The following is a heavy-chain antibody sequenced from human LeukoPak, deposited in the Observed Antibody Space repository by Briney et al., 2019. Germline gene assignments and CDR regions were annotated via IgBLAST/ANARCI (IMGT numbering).Heavy chain of an antibody. Sequence: PSETLSLTCTVSGGSISSSSYYWGWIRQPPGKGLEWIGSIYYSGSTYYNPSLKSRVTISVDTSKNQFSLKLSSVTAADTAVYYCARDCPTYYYDSSGYLLCWFDPWGQGTLVTVSS. V-gene: IGHV4-39*07. D-gene: IGHD3-22*01. CDR3: ARDCPTYYYDSSGYLLCWFDP. CDR2: IYYSGST. CDR1: GGSISSSSYY. J-gene: IGHJ5*02.